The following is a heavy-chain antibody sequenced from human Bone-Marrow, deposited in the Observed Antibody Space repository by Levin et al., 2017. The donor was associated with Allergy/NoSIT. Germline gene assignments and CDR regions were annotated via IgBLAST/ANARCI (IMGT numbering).Heavy chain of an antibody. CDR3: ARVGCFYDILTGYYRGGAFDI. D-gene: IGHD3-9*01. CDR2: INPNSGGT. V-gene: IGHV1-2*06. Sequence: GESLKISCKASGYTFTGYYMHWVRQAPGQGLEWMGRINPNSGGTNYAQKFQGRVTMTRDTSISTAYMELSRLRSDDTAVYYCARVGCFYDILTGYYRGGAFDIWGQGTMVTVSS. CDR1: GYTFTGYY. J-gene: IGHJ3*02.